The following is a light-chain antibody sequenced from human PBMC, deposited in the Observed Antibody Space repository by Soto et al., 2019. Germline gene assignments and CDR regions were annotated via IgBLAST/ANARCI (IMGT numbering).Light chain of an antibody. V-gene: IGLV2-23*01. Sequence: QSGLTQPASVSGSPGQSITISCTGISNDVGSYNVVSWYQQHPGKAPKLLIYEGTQRPSGISFRFSASRSGNTASLTISGLQTEDEADYHCCSYAGTYVFGSGTKLTVL. CDR1: SNDVGSYNV. CDR2: EGT. CDR3: CSYAGTYV. J-gene: IGLJ1*01.